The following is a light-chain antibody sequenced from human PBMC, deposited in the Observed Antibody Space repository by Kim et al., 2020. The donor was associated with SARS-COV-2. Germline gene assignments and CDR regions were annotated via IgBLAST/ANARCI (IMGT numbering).Light chain of an antibody. V-gene: IGLV4-69*01. CDR1: SGHISYA. CDR3: QTWGTVV. Sequence: LGASVKLTCTLSSGHISYAIAWHQQQPEKGPRYLMKLNSDGSHSKGDGIPDRFSGSSSGAVRYLPISSLQSEDEADYYCQTWGTVVFGGGTQLTVL. CDR2: LNSDGSH. J-gene: IGLJ2*01.